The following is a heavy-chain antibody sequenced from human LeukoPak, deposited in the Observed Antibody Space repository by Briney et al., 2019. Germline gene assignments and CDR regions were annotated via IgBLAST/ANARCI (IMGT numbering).Heavy chain of an antibody. Sequence: PGGSLRLSCAASGVTFSSSWMSWVHQAPGKGPEWVANIRQDGSQKYYVDSVKGRFTISRDNAKNSMYLQMNSLRAEDTAVYYCAREARISIFGVVFDPWGQGTLVTVSS. CDR1: GVTFSSSW. J-gene: IGHJ5*02. V-gene: IGHV3-7*01. CDR2: IRQDGSQK. D-gene: IGHD3-3*01. CDR3: AREARISIFGVVFDP.